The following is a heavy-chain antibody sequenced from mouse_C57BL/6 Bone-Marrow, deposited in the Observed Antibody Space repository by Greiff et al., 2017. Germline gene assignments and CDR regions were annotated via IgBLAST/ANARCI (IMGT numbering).Heavy chain of an antibody. CDR3: AYYYGSSYAFAY. CDR2: IDPENGDT. V-gene: IGHV14-4*01. D-gene: IGHD1-1*01. CDR1: GFNIKDDY. Sequence: EVQLQQSGAELVRPGASVKLSCTASGFNIKDDYMHWVKQRPEQGLEWIGWIDPENGDTEYASKFQGKATITADTSSNTAYLQLSSLTSEDTAVYYCAYYYGSSYAFAYWGQGTLVTVSA. J-gene: IGHJ3*01.